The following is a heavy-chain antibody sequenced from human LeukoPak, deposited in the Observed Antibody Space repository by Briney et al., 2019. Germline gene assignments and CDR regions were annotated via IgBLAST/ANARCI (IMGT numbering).Heavy chain of an antibody. Sequence: SETLSLTCAVSGGSISSGGYSWSWIRQPSGKGLEWIGYIYYSGSTYYNPSLKSRVTISVDTSKNQFSLKLSSVTAADTAVYYCASLVGYYFISSVDYWGQGTLVTVSS. CDR3: ASLVGYYFISSVDY. V-gene: IGHV4-30-4*07. CDR1: GGSISSGGYS. D-gene: IGHD3-22*01. CDR2: IYYSGST. J-gene: IGHJ4*02.